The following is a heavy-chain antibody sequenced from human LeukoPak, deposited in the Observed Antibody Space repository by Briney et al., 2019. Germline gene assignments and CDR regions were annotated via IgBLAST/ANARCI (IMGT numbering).Heavy chain of an antibody. CDR2: ISSSSGYI. V-gene: IGHV3-21*01. J-gene: IGHJ4*02. CDR1: GFTFSSYS. Sequence: GASLRLSCAASGFTFSSYSMNWVRQAPGKGLEWVSSISSSSGYIYYAHSVKGRFTIARDNAKNSLYLQVNSLRAEDTAVYYCARADTAMALDYWGQGTLVTVSS. CDR3: ARADTAMALDY. D-gene: IGHD5-18*01.